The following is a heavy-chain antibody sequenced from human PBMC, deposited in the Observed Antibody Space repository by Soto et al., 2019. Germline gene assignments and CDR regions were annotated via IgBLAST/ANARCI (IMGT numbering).Heavy chain of an antibody. CDR3: ARISGGPTR. J-gene: IGHJ4*02. CDR2: IHTGGTT. CDR1: GGSISGFY. Sequence: SETLSLTCTVSGGSISGFYWNWFRQPAGKGLEWIGRIHTGGTTNYKPSLRSRVTMSVDTSKNQFSLKLTSVTAADTAVYHCARISGGPTRWGQGTLVTVSS. V-gene: IGHV4-4*07.